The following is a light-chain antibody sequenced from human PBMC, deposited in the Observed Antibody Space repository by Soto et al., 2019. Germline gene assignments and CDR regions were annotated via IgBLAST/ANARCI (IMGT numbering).Light chain of an antibody. Sequence: QSVLTQPPSASGSFGQSVTISCTGTSSDVGGYNYVSWYQQHPGTAPKLMIYEVSERPSGVPDRFSGSKSGNTASLTVSGLQADDEADYYCSSYSGTNYHYVFGTGTKLTVL. CDR1: SSDVGGYNY. J-gene: IGLJ1*01. V-gene: IGLV2-8*01. CDR3: SSYSGTNYHYV. CDR2: EVS.